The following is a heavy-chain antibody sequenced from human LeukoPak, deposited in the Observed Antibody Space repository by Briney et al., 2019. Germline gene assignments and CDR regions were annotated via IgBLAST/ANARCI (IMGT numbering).Heavy chain of an antibody. V-gene: IGHV3-23*01. CDR2: LETSGSTA. CDR1: GFTFSTYA. Sequence: GGSLRLSCAASGFTFSTYAMSWVRQSPGKGLEWVSTLETSGSTAYYADSLKGRFTISRDNSKNTLYLQMNSLKVEDTAVYYCAKDLEVVTPSGIFDLWGRGTMVTVS. CDR3: AKDLEVVTPSGIFDL. J-gene: IGHJ3*01. D-gene: IGHD2-21*02.